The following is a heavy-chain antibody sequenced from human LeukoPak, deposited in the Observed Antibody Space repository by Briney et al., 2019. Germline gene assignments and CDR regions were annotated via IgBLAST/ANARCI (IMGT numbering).Heavy chain of an antibody. D-gene: IGHD5-18*01. Sequence: ASVKVSCKASGYTFTGYYTHWVRQAPGQGLEWMGWINPNSGGTNYAQKFQGRVTMTRDTSISTAYMELSRLRSDDTAVYYCASFMKAMVYVVYDAFDIWGQGTMVTVSS. J-gene: IGHJ3*02. CDR3: ASFMKAMVYVVYDAFDI. CDR1: GYTFTGYY. V-gene: IGHV1-2*02. CDR2: INPNSGGT.